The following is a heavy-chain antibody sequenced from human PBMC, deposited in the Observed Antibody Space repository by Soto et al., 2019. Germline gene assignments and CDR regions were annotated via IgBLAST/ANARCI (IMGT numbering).Heavy chain of an antibody. Sequence: SVKGSCRASGGTFSSYAISCVRQAAGQGLEGMGGIIPIFGTANYAQKFQGRVTITADESTSTAYMELSSLRSEDTAVYYCASSCSGGSRPFGVDWFDPWGQGTLVTVSS. V-gene: IGHV1-69*01. J-gene: IGHJ5*02. CDR3: ASSCSGGSRPFGVDWFDP. D-gene: IGHD2-15*01. CDR1: GGTFSSYA. CDR2: IIPIFGTA.